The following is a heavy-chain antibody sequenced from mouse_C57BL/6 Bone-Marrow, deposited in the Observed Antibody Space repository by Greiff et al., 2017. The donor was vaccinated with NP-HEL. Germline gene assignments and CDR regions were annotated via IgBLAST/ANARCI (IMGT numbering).Heavy chain of an antibody. J-gene: IGHJ3*01. CDR3: ARTSFAY. Sequence: QLQQSGAELMTPCSSFPLSFPSPFSPFPFSFLSFFPPLPLHCLYLIVEILPGSGSTNYNEKFKGKATFTADTSSNTAYMQLSSLTTEDSAIYYCARTSFAYWGQGTLVTVSA. CDR1: FSPFPFSF. CDR2: ILPGSGST. V-gene: IGHV1-9*01.